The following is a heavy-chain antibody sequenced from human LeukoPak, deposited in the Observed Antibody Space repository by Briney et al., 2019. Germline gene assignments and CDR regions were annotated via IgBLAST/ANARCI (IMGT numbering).Heavy chain of an antibody. D-gene: IGHD3-22*01. CDR2: IFFDGGA. Sequence: PSETLSLTCSVSGDSVSSGAHFWGWVRQPPGKGLEWIGAIFFDGGAYYNPSLKSRVAMSVDTSRNQFSLQVNSVTAADTAVYYCARADRDHYYYYMDVWGKGTTVTVSS. V-gene: IGHV4-39*07. CDR3: ARADRDHYYYYMDV. CDR1: GDSVSSGAHF. J-gene: IGHJ6*03.